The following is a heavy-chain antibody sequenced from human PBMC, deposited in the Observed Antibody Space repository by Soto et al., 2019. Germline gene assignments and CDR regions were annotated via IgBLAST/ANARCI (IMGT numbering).Heavy chain of an antibody. D-gene: IGHD6-19*01. CDR1: GDSVSSNTAA. CDR3: ARGVAGTGFDL. CDR2: TYYRSNWRH. V-gene: IGHV6-1*01. J-gene: IGHJ4*02. Sequence: QTLSLTCAISGDSVSSNTAAWNWIRSSPSRGLEWLGRTYYRSNWRHDYAVSVKSRITVNPDTSKNHFSLQLSSVTPDDTAVYYCARGVAGTGFDLWGQGTLVTVSS.